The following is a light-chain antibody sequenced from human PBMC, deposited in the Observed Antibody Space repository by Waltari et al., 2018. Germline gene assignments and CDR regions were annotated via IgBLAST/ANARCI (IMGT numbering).Light chain of an antibody. CDR1: SSDVGGYNY. CDR2: DVS. V-gene: IGLV2-14*03. J-gene: IGLJ1*01. Sequence: QSALTQSASVSGSPGQSITISCTGTSSDVGGYNYVSWYQQHPGKAPKLMIYDVSNRPSGVSNRFSGSKSGNTASLTISGLRAEDEADYYCSSYTSSSTRRVFGTGTKVTVL. CDR3: SSYTSSSTRRV.